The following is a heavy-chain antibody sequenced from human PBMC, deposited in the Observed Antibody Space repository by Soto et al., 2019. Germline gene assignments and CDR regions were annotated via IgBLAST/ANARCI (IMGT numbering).Heavy chain of an antibody. D-gene: IGHD2-2*01. V-gene: IGHV4-34*01. J-gene: IGHJ1*01. CDR3: ALAPAAHILH. CDR2: INPSGTT. Sequence: SETLSLTCAVYGGSLSAYYWSWIRQPSGKGLEWIGEINPSGTTNYNPSLKSRVTISVDTSKNQFSLKLSSVTAADTAVYHCALAPAAHILHWGQGTLVTVSS. CDR1: GGSLSAYY.